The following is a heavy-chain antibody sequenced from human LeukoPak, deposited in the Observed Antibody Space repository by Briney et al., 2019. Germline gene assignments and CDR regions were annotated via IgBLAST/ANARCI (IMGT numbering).Heavy chain of an antibody. J-gene: IGHJ5*02. Sequence: SHAWVSWIRQPPGKGLEWIGSIYYSGSTYYNPSLKSRVTISVDTSKNQFSLKLSSVTAADTAVYYCARHAPAAISGWFDPWGQGTLVTVSS. V-gene: IGHV4-39*01. CDR3: ARHAPAAISGWFDP. CDR2: IYYSGST. CDR1: SHA. D-gene: IGHD2-2*02.